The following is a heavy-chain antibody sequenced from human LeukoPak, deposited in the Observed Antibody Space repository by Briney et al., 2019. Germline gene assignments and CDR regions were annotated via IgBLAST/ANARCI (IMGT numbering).Heavy chain of an antibody. Sequence: TVKVSCKASGGTFSSYAISWVRQAPGQGLEWMGGIIPIFGTANYAQKFQGRVTITADESTSTAYMELSSLRSEDTAVYYCARGDYYDSSGYFQTFDYWGQGTLVTVSS. CDR1: GGTFSSYA. J-gene: IGHJ4*02. D-gene: IGHD3-22*01. V-gene: IGHV1-69*01. CDR3: ARGDYYDSSGYFQTFDY. CDR2: IIPIFGTA.